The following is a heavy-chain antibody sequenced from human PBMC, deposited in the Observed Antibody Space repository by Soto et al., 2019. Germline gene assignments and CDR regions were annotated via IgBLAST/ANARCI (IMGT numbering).Heavy chain of an antibody. CDR3: ARDVGRIAVAERDYNYYGMDV. V-gene: IGHV4-31*03. CDR2: IYYSGST. D-gene: IGHD6-19*01. Sequence: TSETLSLTCTVSGGSISSGGYYWSWIRQHPGKGLEWIGYIYYSGSTYYNPSLKSRVTISVDTSTSTAYMELRGLRSDDTALYYCARDVGRIAVAERDYNYYGMDVWGQGTTVTVSS. CDR1: GGSISSGGYY. J-gene: IGHJ6*02.